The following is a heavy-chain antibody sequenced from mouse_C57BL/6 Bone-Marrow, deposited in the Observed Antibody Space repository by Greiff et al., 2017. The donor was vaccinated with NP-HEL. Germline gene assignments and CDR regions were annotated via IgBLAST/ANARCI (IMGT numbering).Heavy chain of an antibody. V-gene: IGHV1-64*01. CDR3: EFDGNYVDY. CDR2: IHPNSGST. CDR1: GYTFTSYW. D-gene: IGHD2-1*01. J-gene: IGHJ2*01. Sequence: VQLQESGAELVKPGASVKLSCKASGYTFTSYWMHWVKQRPGQGLEWIGMIHPNSGSTNYNEKFKSKATLTVDKPSSTAYMQLSSLTSEDSAVYYCEFDGNYVDYWGQGTTLTVSS.